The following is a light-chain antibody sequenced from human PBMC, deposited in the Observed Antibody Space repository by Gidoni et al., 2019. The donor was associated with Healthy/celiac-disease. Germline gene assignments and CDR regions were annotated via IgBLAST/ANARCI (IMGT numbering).Light chain of an antibody. J-gene: IGLJ2*01. CDR1: SSDVGSYNL. Sequence: QSALTPPASVSGAPGHSITISCSGTSSDVGSYNLVSWYHQHPGKAPKLMIYEVRKRPSGVSHRFAASKAATTASLTISGLHAEDEADYYCCSYAGRSTFVVFGGGTKLTVL. CDR2: EVR. V-gene: IGLV2-23*02. CDR3: CSYAGRSTFVV.